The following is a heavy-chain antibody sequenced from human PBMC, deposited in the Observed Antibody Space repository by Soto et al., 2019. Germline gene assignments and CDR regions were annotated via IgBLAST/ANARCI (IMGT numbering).Heavy chain of an antibody. CDR1: GYTFTSYG. V-gene: IGHV1-18*01. D-gene: IGHD3-16*01. J-gene: IGHJ3*02. CDR3: ARDHNYDYIWGTSVFPRPAFDI. Sequence: QVQLVQSGAEVKKPGASVQVSCKASGYTFTSYGISWVRQAPGQGLEWMGWISAYNGNTNYAQKLQGRVTMTTDTSTSTAYMELRSLRSDDTAVYYCARDHNYDYIWGTSVFPRPAFDIWGQGTMVTVSS. CDR2: ISAYNGNT.